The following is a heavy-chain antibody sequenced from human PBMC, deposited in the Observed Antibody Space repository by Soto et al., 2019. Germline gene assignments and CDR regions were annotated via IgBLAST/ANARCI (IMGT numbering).Heavy chain of an antibody. J-gene: IGHJ3*02. CDR1: GYTFTSYG. CDR3: ARAPGDCSGGSCQRRSRAFDI. V-gene: IGHV1-18*01. D-gene: IGHD2-15*01. CDR2: ISAYNGNT. Sequence: ASVKVSCKASGYTFTSYGISWVRQAPGQGLEWMGWISAYNGNTNYAQKLQGRVTMTTDTSTSTAYMELRSLRSDDTAVYYCARAPGDCSGGSCQRRSRAFDIWGQGTMVTVSS.